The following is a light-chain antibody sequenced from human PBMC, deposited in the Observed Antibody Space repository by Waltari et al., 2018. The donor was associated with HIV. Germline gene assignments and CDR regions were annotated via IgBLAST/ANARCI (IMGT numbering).Light chain of an antibody. Sequence: QSVLTQPPSVSAAPGQRVTIPCTGSSSNTGAGYDVHWYQQLPGRAPNLLIYGNSKRPSGVPGRFSGSKSGASASLAITGLQAEDEADYYGQSHDTSLTGPCVFGTGTKVTVL. CDR2: GNS. CDR3: QSHDTSLTGPCV. V-gene: IGLV1-40*01. CDR1: SSNTGAGYD. J-gene: IGLJ1*01.